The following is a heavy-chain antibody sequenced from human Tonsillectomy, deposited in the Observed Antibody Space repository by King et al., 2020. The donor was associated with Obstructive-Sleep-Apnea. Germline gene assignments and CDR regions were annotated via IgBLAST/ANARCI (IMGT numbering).Heavy chain of an antibody. V-gene: IGHV4-30-4*01. CDR1: GGSISSGDYY. CDR3: ARSMYSSSLDY. D-gene: IGHD6-13*01. Sequence: VQLQESGPGLVKPSQTLSLTCTVSGGSISSGDYYWNWIRQPPGKGLQWIGYIYYTGSTYYNPSLKSRVTISLDTSKNQFSLKLRSVTAADTAVYYCARSMYSSSLDYWGQGTLVTVSS. CDR2: IYYTGST. J-gene: IGHJ4*02.